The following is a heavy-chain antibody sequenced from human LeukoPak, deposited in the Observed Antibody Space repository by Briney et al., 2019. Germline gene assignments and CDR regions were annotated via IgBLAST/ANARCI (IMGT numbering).Heavy chain of an antibody. J-gene: IGHJ4*02. V-gene: IGHV3-43*02. Sequence: QPGGSLKLSCAASGFTFDDYAKEWVRQVPGKGLEWVSLINADGGITYCADSVKGRFTISRDNGKNSLYLQMNSLRDEDTAVYYCAGTVYGAGSYSIDYWGQGTLVTVSS. D-gene: IGHD3-10*01. CDR2: INADGGIT. CDR1: GFTFDDYA. CDR3: AGTVYGAGSYSIDY.